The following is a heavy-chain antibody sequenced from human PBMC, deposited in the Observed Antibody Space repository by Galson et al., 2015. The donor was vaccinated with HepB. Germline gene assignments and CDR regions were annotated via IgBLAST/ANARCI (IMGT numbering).Heavy chain of an antibody. CDR2: INSDGSST. D-gene: IGHD1-26*01. J-gene: IGHJ4*02. Sequence: SLRLSCAASGFTFSRYWMHWVRQAPGKGLVWVSRINSDGSSTSYADSVKGRFTISRDNAKNTLYLQMNSLRAEDTAVYYCARTLLVGATDYWGQGTLVTVSS. V-gene: IGHV3-74*01. CDR3: ARTLLVGATDY. CDR1: GFTFSRYW.